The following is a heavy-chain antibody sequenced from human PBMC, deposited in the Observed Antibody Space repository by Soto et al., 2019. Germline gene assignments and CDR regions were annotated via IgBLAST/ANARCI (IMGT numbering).Heavy chain of an antibody. CDR1: GYTFTNYG. CDR2: ISGYNDNT. J-gene: IGHJ3*02. V-gene: IGHV1-18*01. CDR3: ARAHRTDVYALDT. D-gene: IGHD2-8*01. Sequence: QLQLVQPGAEVKKPGASVKVSCKASGYTFTNYGISWVRQAPGQGLEWMGWISGYNDNTNYAQELQGRVTMTTDTSTNTAYMELRSLTSDDTAVYYCARAHRTDVYALDTWGQGTMVTVPS.